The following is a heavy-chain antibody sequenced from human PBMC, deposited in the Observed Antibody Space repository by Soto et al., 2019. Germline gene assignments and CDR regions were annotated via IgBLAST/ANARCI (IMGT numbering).Heavy chain of an antibody. V-gene: IGHV4-59*08. CDR2: IYYSGST. D-gene: IGHD2-15*01. Sequence: SETLSLTCTVSGGSISSYYWSWIRQPPGKGLEWIGYIYYSGSTNYNPSLKSRVTISVDTSKNQFSLKLSSVTAADTAVYYCARLVVAATLHYYYYYMDVWGKGTTVTVSS. CDR3: ARLVVAATLHYYYYYMDV. J-gene: IGHJ6*03. CDR1: GGSISSYY.